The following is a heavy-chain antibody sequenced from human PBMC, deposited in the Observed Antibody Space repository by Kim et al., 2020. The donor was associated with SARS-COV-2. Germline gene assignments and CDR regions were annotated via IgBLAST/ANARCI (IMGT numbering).Heavy chain of an antibody. Sequence: GGSLRLSCAASGFTFSSYGMHWVRQAPGKGLEWVAVIWYDGSNKYYADSVKGRFTISRDNSKNTLYLQMNSLRAEDTAVYYCAREYGSGTPLWYYYGMDVWGQGTTVTVSS. V-gene: IGHV3-33*08. CDR2: IWYDGSNK. CDR3: AREYGSGTPLWYYYGMDV. J-gene: IGHJ6*02. D-gene: IGHD3-10*01. CDR1: GFTFSSYG.